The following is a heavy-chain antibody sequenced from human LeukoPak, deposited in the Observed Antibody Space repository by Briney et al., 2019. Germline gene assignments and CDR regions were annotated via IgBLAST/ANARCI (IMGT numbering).Heavy chain of an antibody. CDR1: GASITTTNFW. Sequence: SETLSLTCSVSGASITTTNFWWTWIRQSPGRVLEWIGYIHDRGSDKYNPALESRATLSVDTSKNQFSLKLNSVTAADTAVYYCARYGLVEFRNAFQYWGQGILVSVSS. CDR3: ARYGLVEFRNAFQY. CDR2: IHDRGSD. D-gene: IGHD6-6*01. V-gene: IGHV4-61*01. J-gene: IGHJ1*01.